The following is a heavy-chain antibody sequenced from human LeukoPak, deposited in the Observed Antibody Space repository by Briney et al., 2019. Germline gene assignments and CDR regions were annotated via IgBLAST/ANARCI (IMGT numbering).Heavy chain of an antibody. V-gene: IGHV1-8*01. CDR1: GYTFTSYD. D-gene: IGHD2-15*01. J-gene: IGHJ4*02. Sequence: GASVKVSCKASGYTFTSYDINWVRQATGQGVEWMGWMNPNSGNTGYAQKFQGRVTMTRNTSISTAYMELSSLRSEDTAVYYCARGDRNCSGGSCSATFDYWGQGTLVTVSS. CDR3: ARGDRNCSGGSCSATFDY. CDR2: MNPNSGNT.